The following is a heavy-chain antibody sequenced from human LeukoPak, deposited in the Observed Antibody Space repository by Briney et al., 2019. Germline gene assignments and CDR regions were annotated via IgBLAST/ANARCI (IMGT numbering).Heavy chain of an antibody. CDR3: ANTLMGGNSVWYFDL. CDR2: ISSSSSYI. J-gene: IGHJ2*01. CDR1: GFTFSSHS. V-gene: IGHV3-21*01. Sequence: PGGSLRLSCAASGFTFSSHSMNWVRQAPGKGLEWVSSISSSSSYIYYADSVKGRFTISRDNAKNSLYLQMNSLRAEDTAVYYCANTLMGGNSVWYFDLWGRGTLVTVSS. D-gene: IGHD4-23*01.